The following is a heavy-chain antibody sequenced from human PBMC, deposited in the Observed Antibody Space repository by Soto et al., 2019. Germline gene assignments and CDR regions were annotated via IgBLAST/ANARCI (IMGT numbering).Heavy chain of an antibody. V-gene: IGHV3-21*06. J-gene: IGHJ6*02. CDR2: ITSSSSYI. Sequence: GGSLRLSCAASGFTFNKYYMNLVRQAPGKGLEWVAYITSSSSYIYYADSVKGRFTISRDNAKNTLYLQMSSLRAEDTAVYYCATEDIVVVPASYGMDVWGQGTTVTVSS. D-gene: IGHD2-2*01. CDR1: GFTFNKYY. CDR3: ATEDIVVVPASYGMDV.